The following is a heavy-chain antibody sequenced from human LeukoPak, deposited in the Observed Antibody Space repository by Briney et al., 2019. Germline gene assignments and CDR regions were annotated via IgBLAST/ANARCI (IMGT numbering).Heavy chain of an antibody. CDR1: GGSISSHY. CDR3: ASARGTPVYDFWSGQNYYYYMDV. CDR2: IYYSGST. D-gene: IGHD3-3*01. Sequence: SEALSLTCTVSGGSISSHYWSWIRQPPGKGLEWIGYIYYSGSTNYNPSLKSRVTISVDTSKNQFSLKLSSVTAADTAVYYCASARGTPVYDFWSGQNYYYYMDVWGKGTTVTVSS. V-gene: IGHV4-59*11. J-gene: IGHJ6*03.